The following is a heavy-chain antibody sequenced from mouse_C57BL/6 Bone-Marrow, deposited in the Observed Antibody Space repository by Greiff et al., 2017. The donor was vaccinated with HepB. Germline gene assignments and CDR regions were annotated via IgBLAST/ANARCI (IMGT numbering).Heavy chain of an antibody. CDR1: GYTFTDYE. J-gene: IGHJ3*01. Sequence: VQLQESGAELVRPGASVTLSCKASGYTFTDYEMHWVKQTPVHGLEWIGAIDPETGGTAYNQKFKGKAILTADKSSSTAYMELRSLTSEDSAVYYCTRQLTWTWFAYWGQGTLVTVSA. CDR3: TRQLTWTWFAY. D-gene: IGHD4-1*01. CDR2: IDPETGGT. V-gene: IGHV1-15*01.